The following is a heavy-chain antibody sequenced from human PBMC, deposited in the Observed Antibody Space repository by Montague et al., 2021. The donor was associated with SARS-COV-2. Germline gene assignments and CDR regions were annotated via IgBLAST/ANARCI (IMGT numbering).Heavy chain of an antibody. V-gene: IGHV3-74*01. J-gene: IGHJ4*02. CDR1: GFTFSSYW. Sequence: SLRLSCAAPGFTFSSYWMHWVRQAPGKGLVWVSRINSDGSSTSYADSVKGRFTISRDNAKNTLYLQMNSLRAEDTAVYYCARDYDFWSGRLDYWGQGTLVTVSS. CDR2: INSDGSST. D-gene: IGHD3-3*01. CDR3: ARDYDFWSGRLDY.